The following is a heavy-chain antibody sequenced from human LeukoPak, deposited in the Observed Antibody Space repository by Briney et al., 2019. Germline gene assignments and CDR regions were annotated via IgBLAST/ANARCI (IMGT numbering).Heavy chain of an antibody. V-gene: IGHV1-69*04. D-gene: IGHD2-15*01. CDR2: IIPILGIA. J-gene: IGHJ4*02. CDR1: GGTFSSYA. Sequence: KVSCKASGGTFSSYAISWVRQAPGQGLEWMGRIIPILGIANHAQKFQGRVTITADKSTSTAYMELSSLRSEDTAVYYCAQVVVVAATDYWGQGTLVTVSS. CDR3: AQVVVVAATDY.